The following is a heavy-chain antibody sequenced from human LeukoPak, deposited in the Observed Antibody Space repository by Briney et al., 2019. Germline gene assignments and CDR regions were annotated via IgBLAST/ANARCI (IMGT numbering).Heavy chain of an antibody. CDR1: GFTFSSYA. V-gene: IGHV3-23*01. Sequence: GGSLRLSCAASGFTFSSYAMSWVRQAPGKGLEWVSAISGSGGSTYYADSVKGRFTFSRDNAKNSLYLQMSSLRVEDTAVYFCAREEVRGYLDYWGQEILVTVSS. D-gene: IGHD3-10*01. CDR3: AREEVRGYLDY. J-gene: IGHJ4*02. CDR2: ISGSGGST.